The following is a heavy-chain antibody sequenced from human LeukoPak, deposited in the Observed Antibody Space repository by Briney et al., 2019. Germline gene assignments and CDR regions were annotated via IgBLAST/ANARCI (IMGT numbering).Heavy chain of an antibody. Sequence: PSETLPLTCAVSGGSISSGGYSWSWIRQPPGKGLEWIGYIYHSGSTYYNPSLKSRVTISVDRSKNQFSLKLSSVTAADTAVYYCARGQGYCDYWGQGTLVTVSS. J-gene: IGHJ4*02. CDR3: ARGQGYCDY. CDR1: GGSISSGGYS. V-gene: IGHV4-30-2*01. CDR2: IYHSGST.